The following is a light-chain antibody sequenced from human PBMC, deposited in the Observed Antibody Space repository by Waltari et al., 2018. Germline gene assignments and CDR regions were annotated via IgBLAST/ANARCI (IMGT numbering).Light chain of an antibody. V-gene: IGLV2-14*03. CDR2: DVN. CDR3: SSQSTNNGVI. CDR1: SSDVGGDDS. Sequence: QSALTQPASVSGSPGQSITISCTGSSSDVGGDDSVSWYEDHPGQAPKVIIYDVNKRPSGLSDRFSGSKSGNTASLTISGLQAEDEATFYCSSQSTNNGVIFGGGTKVTVL. J-gene: IGLJ2*01.